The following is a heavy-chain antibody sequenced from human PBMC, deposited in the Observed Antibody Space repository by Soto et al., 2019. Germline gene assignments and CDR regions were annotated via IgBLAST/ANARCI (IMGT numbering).Heavy chain of an antibody. D-gene: IGHD3-3*01. CDR3: ARDRKSLVTIFGVVIIREDDAFDI. V-gene: IGHV3-48*01. J-gene: IGHJ3*02. CDR2: ISSSSSTI. CDR1: GFTFSSYS. Sequence: EVQLVESGGGLVQPGGSLRLSCAASGFTFSSYSMNWVRQAPGKGLEWVSYISSSSSTIYYADSVKGRFTISRDNAKNLLYLQMNSLRAEDTAVYYCARDRKSLVTIFGVVIIREDDAFDIWGQGTMVTVSS.